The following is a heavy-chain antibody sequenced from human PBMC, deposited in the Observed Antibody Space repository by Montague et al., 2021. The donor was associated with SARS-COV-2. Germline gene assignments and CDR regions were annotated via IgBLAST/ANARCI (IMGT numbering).Heavy chain of an antibody. CDR3: ERGFDY. J-gene: IGHJ4*02. Sequence: SETLSLTCTVSGVSISSYYWSWIRQPPGKGLEWIGYIYYSRSTNYNPSLKSRVTISVDTSKNQFSLKLGSVTAADTAVYYCERGFDYWGQGTLVTVSS. CDR2: IYYSRST. CDR1: GVSISSYY. V-gene: IGHV4-59*01.